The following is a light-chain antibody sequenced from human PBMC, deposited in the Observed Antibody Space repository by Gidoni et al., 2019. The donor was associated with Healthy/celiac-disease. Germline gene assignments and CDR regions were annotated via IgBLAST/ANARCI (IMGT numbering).Light chain of an antibody. CDR3: QYYDSSLSGVV. J-gene: IGLJ2*01. CDR1: SSNIGAGYD. CDR2: GNS. Sequence: QSVLTPPPSVSGAPGQRVTISCTGSSSNIGAGYDVHWYQQLPGTAPKLLIYGNSNRPSGVPDRFSGSKSGTSASLAITGRQAEDEADYYCQYYDSSLSGVVFGGGTKLTVL. V-gene: IGLV1-40*01.